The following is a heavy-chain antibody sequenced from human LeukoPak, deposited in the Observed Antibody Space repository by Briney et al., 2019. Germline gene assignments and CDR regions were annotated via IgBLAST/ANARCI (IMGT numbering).Heavy chain of an antibody. CDR2: TNPSGGST. Sequence: ASVKVSCKASGYTFTSYYMHWVRQAPGQGLEWMGITNPSGGSTSYAQKFQGRVTMTRDTSTSTVYMELSSLRSEDTAVYYCARDSVPLRYFDWSNLYYYYGMDVWGQGTTVTVSS. V-gene: IGHV1-46*01. D-gene: IGHD3-9*01. CDR3: ARDSVPLRYFDWSNLYYYYGMDV. CDR1: GYTFTSYY. J-gene: IGHJ6*02.